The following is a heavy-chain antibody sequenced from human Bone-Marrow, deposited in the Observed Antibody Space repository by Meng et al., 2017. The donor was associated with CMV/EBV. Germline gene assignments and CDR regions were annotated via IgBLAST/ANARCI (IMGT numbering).Heavy chain of an antibody. CDR2: INPSGGST. D-gene: IGHD3-10*01. J-gene: IGHJ6*02. Sequence: ASVKVSCKASGYTFTSYYMHWVRQAPGQGLEWMGIINPSGGSTSYAQKFQGRVTMTRDTSTSTVYMELSSLRSEDTAVYYCGRECFGELPTCTVWVFGMDVWGQGTTVTVSS. V-gene: IGHV1-46*01. CDR3: GRECFGELPTCTVWVFGMDV. CDR1: GYTFTSYY.